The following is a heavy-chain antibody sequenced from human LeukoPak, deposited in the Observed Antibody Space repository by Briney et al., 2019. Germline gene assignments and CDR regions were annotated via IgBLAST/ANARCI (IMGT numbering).Heavy chain of an antibody. CDR2: ISGSGGST. V-gene: IGHV3-23*01. CDR3: AKGSYYDSSGYPDY. Sequence: PGGSLRLSCAASGFTFSSYAMGWVRQAPGKGLGWVSAISGSGGSTYYADSVKGRFTISRDNSKNTLYLQMNSLRAEDTAVYYCAKGSYYDSSGYPDYWGQGTLVTVSS. CDR1: GFTFSSYA. D-gene: IGHD3-22*01. J-gene: IGHJ4*02.